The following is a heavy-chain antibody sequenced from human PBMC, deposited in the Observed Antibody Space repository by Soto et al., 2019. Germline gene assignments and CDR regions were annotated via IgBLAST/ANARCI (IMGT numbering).Heavy chain of an antibody. CDR1: ADSVSSNRAA. D-gene: IGHD6-19*01. J-gene: IGHJ4*02. Sequence: SQTLSLTCAIPADSVSSNRAAWNWIRQSPSRGLEWLGRTYYRSKWYNDYAVSVKSRITINPDASKNQFSLQLNSVTPEDTAVYYCARAGGCSSGWYGSFSYWGQGTLVTVSS. CDR2: TYYRSKWYN. V-gene: IGHV6-1*01. CDR3: ARAGGCSSGWYGSFSY.